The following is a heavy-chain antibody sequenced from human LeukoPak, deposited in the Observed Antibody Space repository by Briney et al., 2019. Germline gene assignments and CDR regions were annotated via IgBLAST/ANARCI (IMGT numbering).Heavy chain of an antibody. Sequence: GGSLRLSCAASGFTFDDYGMSWVRQAPGKGLEWVSGINWNGGSTGYADSAKGRFTISRDNAKNSLYLQMNSLRAEDTALYYCARDLGVSGSYTPIQNEVRSRNNWFDPWGQGTLVTVSS. D-gene: IGHD1-26*01. CDR1: GFTFDDYG. CDR3: ARDLGVSGSYTPIQNEVRSRNNWFDP. CDR2: INWNGGST. J-gene: IGHJ5*02. V-gene: IGHV3-20*04.